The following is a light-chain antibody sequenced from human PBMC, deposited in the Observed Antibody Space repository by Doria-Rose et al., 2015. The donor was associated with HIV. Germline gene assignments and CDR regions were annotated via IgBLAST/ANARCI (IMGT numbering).Light chain of an antibody. CDR3: QQRSNWPPIFT. CDR2: DAS. J-gene: IGKJ3*01. CDR1: QSVSSN. Sequence: EIVLTQSPGTLSLSPGERATLSCRASQSVSSNLAWYQQKPGQAPRLLIYDASNRATGIPARFSGSGSGTDFTLTISSLEPEDFAVYFCQQRSNWPPIFTFGPGTKVDI. V-gene: IGKV3-11*01.